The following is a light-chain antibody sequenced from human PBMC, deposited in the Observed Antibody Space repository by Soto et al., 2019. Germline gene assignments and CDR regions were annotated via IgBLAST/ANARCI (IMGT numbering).Light chain of an antibody. V-gene: IGKV1-5*03. J-gene: IGKJ4*01. CDR3: QSGVT. CDR2: KAS. Sequence: DIQMTQSPSTLSASVGDRVTITCRASQSISNWLAWYQQKPGKAPKLLIYKASSLESGVPSRFSGSGSGTEFTLTISSLQPDDFVAYYCQSGVTFGGGTKVEIK. CDR1: QSISNW.